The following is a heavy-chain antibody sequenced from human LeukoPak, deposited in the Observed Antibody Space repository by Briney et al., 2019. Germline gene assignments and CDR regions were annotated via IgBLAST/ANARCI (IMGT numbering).Heavy chain of an antibody. V-gene: IGHV1-2*02. D-gene: IGHD4-23*01. CDR2: MNSNSGGT. Sequence: GASVTVSSKASGYTFTDSYLHWVRQAPGQGREWMGWMNSNSGGTNYAQKFQGRVTMTRDTSISTAYVELSRLRSDDTAVFYCARGRPVYSGNKDGEFDYWGQGTLVTVSS. J-gene: IGHJ4*02. CDR3: ARGRPVYSGNKDGEFDY. CDR1: GYTFTDSY.